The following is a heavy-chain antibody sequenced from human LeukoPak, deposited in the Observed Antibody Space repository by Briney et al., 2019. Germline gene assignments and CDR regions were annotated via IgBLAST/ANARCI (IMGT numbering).Heavy chain of an antibody. V-gene: IGHV1-8*03. CDR2: MNPNSGNT. Sequence: ASVKVSCKASGYTFGSDDINWVRQATGQGLEWMGWMNPNSGNTGYAQKFQGRVTITRNASISTAYMELSSLRSEDTAVYYCARLVDADAFDIWGQGTMVTVSS. D-gene: IGHD2-8*02. CDR3: ARLVDADAFDI. J-gene: IGHJ3*02. CDR1: GYTFGSDD.